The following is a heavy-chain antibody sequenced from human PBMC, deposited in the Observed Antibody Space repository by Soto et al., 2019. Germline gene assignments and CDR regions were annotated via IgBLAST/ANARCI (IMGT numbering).Heavy chain of an antibody. CDR1: GFTFSSYW. Sequence: EVQLVESGGGLVQPGGSLRLSCAASGFTFSSYWMSWVRQAPGKGLEWVANIKQDGSDKYYVDSVKGRLTISRDNSKSSLYLPRNSLTAAEKAIYYCAKVKSLAGQEWGHGPLVTVSS. D-gene: IGHD6-6*01. V-gene: IGHV3-7*05. J-gene: IGHJ4*01. CDR2: IKQDGSDK. CDR3: AKVKSLAGQE.